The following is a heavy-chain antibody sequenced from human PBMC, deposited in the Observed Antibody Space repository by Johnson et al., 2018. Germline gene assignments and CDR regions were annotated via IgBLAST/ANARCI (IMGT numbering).Heavy chain of an antibody. CDR2: SRSKPNHYAT. CDR1: GFTLSGSA. CDR3: FFDYGDYGGADY. Sequence: VQLVESGGGLVQPGGSLKLSCAVSGFTLSGSAMHWVRQDSGKGLEWLGRSRSKPNHYATTYAASVKGRFTISRDDSKNKAYLQLTTLKTGEPAVYYCFFDYGDYGGADYWGQGALVTVSS. J-gene: IGHJ4*02. D-gene: IGHD4-17*01. V-gene: IGHV3-73*01.